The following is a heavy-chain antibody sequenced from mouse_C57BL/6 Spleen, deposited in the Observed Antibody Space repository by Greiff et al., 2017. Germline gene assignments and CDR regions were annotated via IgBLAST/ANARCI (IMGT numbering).Heavy chain of an antibody. CDR1: GYTFTSYW. V-gene: IGHV1-69*01. J-gene: IGHJ3*01. CDR2: IDPSDSYT. CDR3: ARRETGTTWFAY. Sequence: VQLQQPGAELVMPGASVKLSFKASGYTFTSYWMHWVKQRPGQGLEWIGEIDPSDSYTNYNQKFKGKSTLTVDKSSSTAYMQLSSLTSEDSAVYYCARRETGTTWFAYWGQGTLVTVSA. D-gene: IGHD4-1*01.